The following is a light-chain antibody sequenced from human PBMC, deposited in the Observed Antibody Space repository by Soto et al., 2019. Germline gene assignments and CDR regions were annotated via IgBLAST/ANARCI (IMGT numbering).Light chain of an antibody. CDR1: SSDVGSYNL. J-gene: IGLJ1*01. CDR2: EVS. V-gene: IGLV2-23*02. CDR3: CSYAGSSTLDV. Sequence: QSVLTQPASVSGSPGQSITISCTGTSSDVGSYNLVSWYQQHPGKAPKLMIYEVSKRPSGVSNRFSGSKSGNTASLTISGLQAEDEADYYCCSYAGSSTLDVFGTGTQLTVL.